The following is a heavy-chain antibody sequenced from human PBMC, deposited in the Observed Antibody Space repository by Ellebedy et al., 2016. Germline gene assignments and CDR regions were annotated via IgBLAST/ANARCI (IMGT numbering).Heavy chain of an antibody. J-gene: IGHJ5*02. Sequence: GESLKISCKGSGYSFTSYWIGWVRQMPGKGLEWMGIIYPGDSDTRYSPSFQGQVTISADKSISTAYLQWSSLKASDTAMYYCAREGGRGELLYNWFDPWGQGTLVTVSS. CDR2: IYPGDSDT. D-gene: IGHD1-26*01. V-gene: IGHV5-51*01. CDR3: AREGGRGELLYNWFDP. CDR1: GYSFTSYW.